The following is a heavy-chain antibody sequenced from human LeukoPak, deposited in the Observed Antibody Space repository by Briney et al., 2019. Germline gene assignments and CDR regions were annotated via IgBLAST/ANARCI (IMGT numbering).Heavy chain of an antibody. V-gene: IGHV1-69*04. J-gene: IGHJ4*02. D-gene: IGHD3-22*01. CDR2: IIPILGIA. CDR1: GGTFSSYA. CDR3: ARLLPYDSSGYSNY. Sequence: GASVKVSCKASGGTFSSYAISWVRQAPGQGLEWMGRIIPILGIANYAQKFQGRVTITADKSTSTAYMELSSLRSEDTAVYYCARLLPYDSSGYSNYWGQGTLVTVSS.